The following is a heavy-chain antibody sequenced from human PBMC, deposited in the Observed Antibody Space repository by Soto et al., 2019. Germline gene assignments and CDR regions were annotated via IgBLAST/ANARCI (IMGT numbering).Heavy chain of an antibody. CDR1: GFTFSSYG. CDR3: ARDGHYYDSSGYTSIPGYYFDS. J-gene: IGHJ4*02. D-gene: IGHD3-22*01. CDR2: LWYDGSNK. Sequence: GGSLRLSCAASGFTFSSYGMYWVRQAPGKGLEWVAVLWYDGSNKYYADSVKGRFTISRDNSKNTLYLQMNSLRAEDTAFYYCARDGHYYDSSGYTSIPGYYFDSWGQGTLVTVS. V-gene: IGHV3-33*01.